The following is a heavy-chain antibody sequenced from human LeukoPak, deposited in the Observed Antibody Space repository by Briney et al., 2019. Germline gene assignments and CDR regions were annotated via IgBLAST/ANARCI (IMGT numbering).Heavy chain of an antibody. CDR3: ARELSGSISRHFDY. CDR2: ISGGGGST. V-gene: IGHV3-23*01. Sequence: PGGSLRLSCAASGFTFTSYSMNWVRQAPGKGLEWVSTISGGGGSTYYADSVKGRFTTSRDNAKNALYLQMNSLRAEDTAVFYCARELSGSISRHFDYWGQGTLVTVSS. D-gene: IGHD2-15*01. J-gene: IGHJ4*02. CDR1: GFTFTSYS.